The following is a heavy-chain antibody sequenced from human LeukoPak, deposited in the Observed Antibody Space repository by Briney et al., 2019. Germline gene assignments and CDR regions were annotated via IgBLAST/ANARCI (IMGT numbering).Heavy chain of an antibody. V-gene: IGHV1-18*01. J-gene: IGHJ4*02. CDR3: ARGGSFYDFWSGYYYGFDY. CDR2: ISTHNGNT. D-gene: IGHD3-3*01. Sequence: ASVKVSCKASGYTFTSYGITWVRQAPGQGLEWVGWISTHNGNTNYAQKLQGRVTMTTDTSTSTAYMELRSLRSDDTAVYYCARGGSFYDFWSGYYYGFDYWGQGTLVTVSS. CDR1: GYTFTSYG.